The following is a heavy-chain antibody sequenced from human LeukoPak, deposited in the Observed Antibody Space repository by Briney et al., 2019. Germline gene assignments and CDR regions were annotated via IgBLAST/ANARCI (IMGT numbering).Heavy chain of an antibody. CDR1: GFTFSNYE. CDR2: ISSSSSYI. D-gene: IGHD6-19*01. V-gene: IGHV3-21*01. CDR3: SSSGYFDY. Sequence: GGSLRLSCAACGFTFSNYEMNWVRQAPGKGLEWVSSISSSSSYIYYADSVKGRLTISRDNAKNSLYLQMNSLRAEDTAVYYCSSSGYFDYWGQGTLVTVSS. J-gene: IGHJ4*02.